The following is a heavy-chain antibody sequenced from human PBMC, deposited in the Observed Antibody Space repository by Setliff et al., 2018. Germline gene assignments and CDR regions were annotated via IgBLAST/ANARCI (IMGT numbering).Heavy chain of an antibody. Sequence: SETLSLTCAVYGGPFSAYYGSWIRQPPGEGLEWIGEINHSARTKYNPSLRSRVTISVDTSKNQISLKLTSVTAADTAVYYCARLFHPDRSAETRRAGPGRFDPWGQGTLVTVSS. J-gene: IGHJ5*02. CDR1: GGPFSAYY. V-gene: IGHV4-34*01. CDR3: ARLFHPDRSAETRRAGPGRFDP. D-gene: IGHD6-6*01. CDR2: INHSART.